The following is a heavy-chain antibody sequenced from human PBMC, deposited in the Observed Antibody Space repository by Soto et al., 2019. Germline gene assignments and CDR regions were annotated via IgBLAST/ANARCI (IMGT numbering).Heavy chain of an antibody. CDR2: IWYDGSNK. Sequence: QVQLVESGGGVVQPGRSLRLSCAASGFTFSSYGMHWVRQAPGKGLEWVAVIWYDGSNKYYADSVKGRFTISRDNSKNTMYLQMNSLRAEDTAVYYCARDGSYHFDYWGQGTLLTVSS. J-gene: IGHJ4*02. V-gene: IGHV3-33*01. CDR1: GFTFSSYG. CDR3: ARDGSYHFDY. D-gene: IGHD1-26*01.